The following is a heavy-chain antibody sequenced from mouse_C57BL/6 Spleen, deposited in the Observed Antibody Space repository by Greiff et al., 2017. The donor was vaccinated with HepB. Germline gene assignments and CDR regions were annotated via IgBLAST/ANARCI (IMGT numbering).Heavy chain of an antibody. J-gene: IGHJ3*01. D-gene: IGHD2-9*01. Sequence: EVHLVESGGGLVKPGGSLKLSCAASGFTFSDYGMHWVRQAPEKGLEWVAYISSGSSTIYYADTVKGRFTISRDNAKNTLFLQMTSLRSEDTAMYYCARTYYGYDGAYWGQGTLVTVSA. CDR2: ISSGSSTI. CDR3: ARTYYGYDGAY. V-gene: IGHV5-17*01. CDR1: GFTFSDYG.